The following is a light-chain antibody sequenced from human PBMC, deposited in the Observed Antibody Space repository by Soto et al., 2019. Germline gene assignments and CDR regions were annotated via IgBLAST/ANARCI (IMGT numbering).Light chain of an antibody. CDR1: QGISSY. CDR2: AAS. V-gene: IGKV1-8*01. J-gene: IGKJ3*01. CDR3: QHYFSYPFT. Sequence: AIRMTQSPSSLSASTGDRVTITCRASQGISSYLAWYQQKPGKAPKLLIYAASTLQSGVPSRFSGSGSGTDFTLTISCLQSEEFATYYCQHYFSYPFTFGPGTKVDVK.